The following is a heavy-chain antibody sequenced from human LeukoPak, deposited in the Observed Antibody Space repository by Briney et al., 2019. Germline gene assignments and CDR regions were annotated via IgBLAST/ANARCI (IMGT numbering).Heavy chain of an antibody. Sequence: ASVKVSCKDSGYTFTGYYMHWVRQAPGQGLEWMGWINPNSGGTNYAQKFQGRVTMTRDTSISTAYMELSRLRSDDTAVYYCARVGDGYNYSAYWGQGTLVTVSS. V-gene: IGHV1-2*02. CDR3: ARVGDGYNYSAY. CDR2: INPNSGGT. CDR1: GYTFTGYY. J-gene: IGHJ4*02. D-gene: IGHD5-24*01.